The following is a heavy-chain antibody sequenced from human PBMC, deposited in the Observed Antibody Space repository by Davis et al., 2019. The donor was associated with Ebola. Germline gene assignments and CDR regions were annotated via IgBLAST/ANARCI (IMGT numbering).Heavy chain of an antibody. D-gene: IGHD1-7*01. CDR3: ARAITGTRALWFDP. CDR2: ISGSGGST. V-gene: IGHV3-23*01. Sequence: GGSLRLSCAASGFTFSSYAMSWVRQAPGKGLEWVSAISGSGGSTYYADSVKGRFTISRDNSKNTLYLQMNSLRAEDTAVYYCARAITGTRALWFDPWGQGTLVTVSS. J-gene: IGHJ5*02. CDR1: GFTFSSYA.